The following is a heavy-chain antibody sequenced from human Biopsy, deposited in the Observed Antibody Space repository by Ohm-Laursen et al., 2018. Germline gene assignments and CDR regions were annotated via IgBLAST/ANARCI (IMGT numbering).Heavy chain of an antibody. Sequence: SLRLSCTASGATLSGYSMNWVRQAPGKGLEWVSSISASSSYIYYADSVKGRFTVSKENGKNSLYLHMNSLRAEDTAVYYCAKAGRGYIDYWGQGTLVIVSS. CDR3: AKAGRGYIDY. D-gene: IGHD5-18*01. CDR2: ISASSSYI. CDR1: GATLSGYS. V-gene: IGHV3-21*01. J-gene: IGHJ4*02.